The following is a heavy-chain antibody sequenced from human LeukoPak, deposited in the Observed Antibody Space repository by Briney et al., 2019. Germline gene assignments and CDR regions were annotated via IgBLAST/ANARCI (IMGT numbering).Heavy chain of an antibody. V-gene: IGHV3-73*01. CDR2: IRSTANGYAT. D-gene: IGHD3-10*01. CDR1: GFTFSGSA. Sequence: PGGSLRLSCAASGFTFSGSALHWVRQASGKGLEWVGRIRSTANGYATAYAASGKGRVTISRDDSKNTAYLQMDSLKTEDTAVYYCTGNYYGSGSYADFDYWGQGTLVTVSS. J-gene: IGHJ4*02. CDR3: TGNYYGSGSYADFDY.